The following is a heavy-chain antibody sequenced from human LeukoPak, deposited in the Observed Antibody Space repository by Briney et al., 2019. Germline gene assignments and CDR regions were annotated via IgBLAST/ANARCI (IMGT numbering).Heavy chain of an antibody. CDR1: GFTFSSYG. Sequence: PVGSLRLSCAASGFTFSSYGMSWVRQAPGTGREWVTYIRSSSSTMYYADSVKGRFTISRDNAKSSLYLQMSSLRDEDTAVYYCARARGYNHGPQEYYFDYWGQGTLVTVSS. V-gene: IGHV3-48*02. CDR2: IRSSSSTM. D-gene: IGHD5-18*01. CDR3: ARARGYNHGPQEYYFDY. J-gene: IGHJ4*02.